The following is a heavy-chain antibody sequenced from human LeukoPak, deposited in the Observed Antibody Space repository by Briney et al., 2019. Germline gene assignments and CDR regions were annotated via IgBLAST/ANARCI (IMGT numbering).Heavy chain of an antibody. CDR2: INHRGST. CDR1: GGSISSSSYY. V-gene: IGHV4-39*07. CDR3: AKSLYGSGSYYNWFDP. J-gene: IGHJ5*02. D-gene: IGHD3-10*01. Sequence: SETLSLTCTVSGGSISSSSYYWGWIRQSPGKGLEWIGEINHRGSTNYNPSLKRRVTISLDTSKNQFSLKLSSVTAADTAVYYCAKSLYGSGSYYNWFDPWGQGTLVTVSS.